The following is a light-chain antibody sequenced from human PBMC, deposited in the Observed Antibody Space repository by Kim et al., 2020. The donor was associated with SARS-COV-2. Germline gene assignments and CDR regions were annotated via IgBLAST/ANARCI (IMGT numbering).Light chain of an antibody. Sequence: KALTISCTGSSGSIASNDVQSYQQRPGSAPTTVIYEDNQRPSGVPDRFSGSIDSSSNSASLTISGLKTEDEADYYCQSYDSSNQKVFGGGTQLTVL. CDR3: QSYDSSNQKV. J-gene: IGLJ3*02. CDR2: EDN. CDR1: SGSIASND. V-gene: IGLV6-57*02.